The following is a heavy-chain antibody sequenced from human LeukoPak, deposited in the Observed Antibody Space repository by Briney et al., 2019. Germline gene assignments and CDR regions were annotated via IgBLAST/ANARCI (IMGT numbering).Heavy chain of an antibody. CDR3: ARAMSTFGGVRNYFDS. CDR1: GFTFTSYS. J-gene: IGHJ4*02. CDR2: ISNRGDYI. D-gene: IGHD3-16*01. V-gene: IGHV3-21*01. Sequence: GGSLRLSCSASGFTFTSYSMNWVRQAPGKGLEWVSSISNRGDYIYYADSVKGRFTISRDNAKNSLYLQMESLRAEDTAVYYCARAMSTFGGVRNYFDSWGQGTLVTVSS.